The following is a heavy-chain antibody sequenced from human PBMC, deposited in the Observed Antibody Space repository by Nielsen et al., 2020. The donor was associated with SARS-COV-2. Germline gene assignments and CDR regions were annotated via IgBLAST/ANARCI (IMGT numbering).Heavy chain of an antibody. CDR3: ARLDYAHFDY. Sequence: SETLSLTCAVSGGSITSGGYSWSWIRQPPGKGLEWIGYIYYSGSTNYNPSLKSRVTISVDTSKNQFSLKLSSVTAADTAVYYCARLDYAHFDYWGQGTLVTVSS. J-gene: IGHJ4*02. CDR2: IYYSGST. D-gene: IGHD3-16*01. V-gene: IGHV4-61*08. CDR1: GGSITSGGYS.